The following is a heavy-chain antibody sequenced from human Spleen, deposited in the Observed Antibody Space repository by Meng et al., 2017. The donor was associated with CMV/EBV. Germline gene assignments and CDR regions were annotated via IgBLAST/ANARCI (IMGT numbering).Heavy chain of an antibody. CDR2: ISGYNGNT. CDR1: GYTFTNYG. D-gene: IGHD2-15*01. Sequence: ASVKVSCKASGYTFTNYGVSWVRQAPGQGLEWMGWISGYNGNTNYAQKLQGRVTMTADTSTSTAYMELRSLRADDTAVYYCARDRMLMGYCSGGSCRGFDPWGQGTLVTVSS. CDR3: ARDRMLMGYCSGGSCRGFDP. J-gene: IGHJ5*02. V-gene: IGHV1-18*01.